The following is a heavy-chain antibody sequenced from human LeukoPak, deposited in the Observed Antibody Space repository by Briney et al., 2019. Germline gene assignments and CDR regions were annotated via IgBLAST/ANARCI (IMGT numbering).Heavy chain of an antibody. V-gene: IGHV1-8*01. Sequence: ASVKVSCKASGYTFTSYDINWVRRATGQGLEWMGWMNPNSGNTGYAQKFQGRVTMTRNTSISTAYMELSSLRSEDTAVYYCARGWEVGLRPKPRLNYGMDVWGQGTTVTVSS. D-gene: IGHD4-17*01. CDR2: MNPNSGNT. CDR1: GYTFTSYD. CDR3: ARGWEVGLRPKPRLNYGMDV. J-gene: IGHJ6*02.